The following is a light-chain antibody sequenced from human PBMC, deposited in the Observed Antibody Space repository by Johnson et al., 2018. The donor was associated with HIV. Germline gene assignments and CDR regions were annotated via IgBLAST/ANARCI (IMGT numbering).Light chain of an antibody. Sequence: HSVLTQPPSVSAAPGQKVTISCSGSNSNIGNNYVSWYQQLPGTAPKLLIYENNKRPSGMPDRFSGSKSGTSATLGIAGLQTGDEADYYCGTWDNSLSTGAVFGTGTKVTVL. CDR3: GTWDNSLSTGAV. CDR2: ENN. V-gene: IGLV1-51*02. CDR1: NSNIGNNY. J-gene: IGLJ1*01.